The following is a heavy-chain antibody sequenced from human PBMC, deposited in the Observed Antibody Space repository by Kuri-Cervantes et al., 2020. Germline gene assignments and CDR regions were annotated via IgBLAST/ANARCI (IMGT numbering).Heavy chain of an antibody. CDR2: IWYDGSSK. J-gene: IGHJ4*02. V-gene: IGHV3-33*01. Sequence: GGSLRLSCAASGFTFSSYGMHWVRQTPGKGLEWVATIWYDGSSKFYADSVKGRFTISRDNSKNTLYLQMNSPRAEDTAVYYCARETYCGGDCYSGDFDYWGQGTLVTVSS. D-gene: IGHD2-21*02. CDR3: ARETYCGGDCYSGDFDY. CDR1: GFTFSSYG.